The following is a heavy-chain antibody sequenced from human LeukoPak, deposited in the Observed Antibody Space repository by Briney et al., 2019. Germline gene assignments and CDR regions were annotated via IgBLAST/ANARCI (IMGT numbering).Heavy chain of an antibody. J-gene: IGHJ4*02. V-gene: IGHV4-4*07. Sequence: SETLSLTCTVSGDSIRNYYWSWIRQPAGKGLEWIGRMYGSGSAEYNPSLKSRLTMSVDTSKSQFFLKLSSVTAADTAVYYCARDRGWQFSGQYFLDSWGQGTLVTVSS. CDR2: MYGSGSA. D-gene: IGHD3-10*01. CDR1: GDSIRNYY. CDR3: ARDRGWQFSGQYFLDS.